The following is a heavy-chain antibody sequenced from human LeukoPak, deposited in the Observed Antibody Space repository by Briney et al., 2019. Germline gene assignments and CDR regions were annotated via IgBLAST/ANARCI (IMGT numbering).Heavy chain of an antibody. CDR2: ISYDGSNK. CDR3: AKDVVGQQWPENY. Sequence: PGRSLRLSCAASGFTFSSYGMHWVRQAPGKGLEWVAAISYDGSNKYYADSVKGRFTISRDNSKNTLYLQMNSLRDEDTAVYFCAKDVVGQQWPENYWGQGTLVTVSS. V-gene: IGHV3-30*18. D-gene: IGHD6-19*01. CDR1: GFTFSSYG. J-gene: IGHJ4*02.